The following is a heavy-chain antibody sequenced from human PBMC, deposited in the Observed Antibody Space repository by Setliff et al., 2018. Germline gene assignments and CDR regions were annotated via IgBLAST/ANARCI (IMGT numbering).Heavy chain of an antibody. D-gene: IGHD3-16*01. J-gene: IGHJ5*02. CDR1: GDSIGRGGYY. Sequence: TLSLTCSVSGDSIGRGGYYWSWIRQQPGRGLEWIASIYYSGSTYYNPSLKSRLRVSMDSSKNQFYLDLSSVTAADTAVYYCARDRRGGYGAINWFDPWGQGTLVTVSS. CDR3: ARDRRGGYGAINWFDP. CDR2: IYYSGST. V-gene: IGHV4-31*03.